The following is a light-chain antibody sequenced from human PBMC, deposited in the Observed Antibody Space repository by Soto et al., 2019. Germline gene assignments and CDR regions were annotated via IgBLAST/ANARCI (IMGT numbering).Light chain of an antibody. Sequence: QSALTQTPSASGSPGQSVTISCTGTSSDLGSYNYVSWYQHRQGKAPKLLIYEVTERPSGVPDRFSGSKSGNTASLTVSGLQAEDEADYFCSSYAGRNNWVFGGGTKLTVL. J-gene: IGLJ3*02. CDR3: SSYAGRNNWV. CDR1: SSDLGSYNY. V-gene: IGLV2-8*01. CDR2: EVT.